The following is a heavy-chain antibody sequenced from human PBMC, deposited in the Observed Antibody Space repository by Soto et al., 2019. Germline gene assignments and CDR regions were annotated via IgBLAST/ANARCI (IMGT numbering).Heavy chain of an antibody. CDR3: ARKDYYYDSSNAGWFDP. CDR1: GFTFSSSW. CDR2: IKPDGSEK. J-gene: IGHJ5*02. V-gene: IGHV3-7*05. D-gene: IGHD3-22*01. Sequence: EVQLVESGGDLVQPGGSLRLSCAASGFTFSSSWMSWVRQAPGKGLEWVATIKPDGSEKYYVDSVKGRFTISRDNAKNSLYLKMNSLRGDDTAVYYCARKDYYYDSSNAGWFDPWGQGTLVAVSS.